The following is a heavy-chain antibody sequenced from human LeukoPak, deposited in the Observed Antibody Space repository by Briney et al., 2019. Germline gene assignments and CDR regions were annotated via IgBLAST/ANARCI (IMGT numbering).Heavy chain of an antibody. CDR1: GFTFSGYE. V-gene: IGHV3-48*03. Sequence: GSLRLSCAASGFTFSGYEMNWVRQAPGKGLEWVSYISSSGSTIYYADSVKGRFTISRDNAKNSLYLQMNSLRAEDTAVYYCARDALWSTFGMDVWGKGTTVTVSS. CDR2: ISSSGSTI. CDR3: ARDALWSTFGMDV. J-gene: IGHJ6*04. D-gene: IGHD3-10*01.